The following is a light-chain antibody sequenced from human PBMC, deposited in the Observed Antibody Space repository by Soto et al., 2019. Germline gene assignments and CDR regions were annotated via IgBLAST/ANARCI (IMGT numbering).Light chain of an antibody. CDR2: DAY. J-gene: IGKJ1*01. V-gene: IGKV1-5*01. CDR1: PMIGRF. Sequence: DIQMTQSASTLSASVAARVTITCLADPMIGRFFTSYHNQQGKAPKLLIYDAYTLESGVPARFSGTGSGTEFTFSITSLQPEDFGTDYCQQCYMGWTFGQGTKVDIK. CDR3: QQCYMGWT.